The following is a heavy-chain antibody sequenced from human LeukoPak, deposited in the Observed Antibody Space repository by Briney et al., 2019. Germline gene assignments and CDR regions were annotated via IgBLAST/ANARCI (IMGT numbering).Heavy chain of an antibody. CDR2: ISWNSGSI. V-gene: IGHV3-9*01. CDR3: AKDSCSSTSCYPFDYMDV. CDR1: GFTFDDYA. J-gene: IGHJ6*03. D-gene: IGHD2-2*01. Sequence: GRSLRLSCAASGFTFDDYAMHWARQAPGKGLEWVSGISWNSGSIGYADSVKGRFTISRDNAKNSLYLQMNSLRAEDTALYYCAKDSCSSTSCYPFDYMDVWGKGTTVTVSS.